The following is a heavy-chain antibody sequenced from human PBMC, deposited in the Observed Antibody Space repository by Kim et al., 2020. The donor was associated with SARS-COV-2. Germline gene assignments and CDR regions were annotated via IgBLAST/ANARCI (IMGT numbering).Heavy chain of an antibody. CDR3: ARRYYDSRGYYYFDS. J-gene: IGHJ4*02. Sequence: GGSLRLSCAASGFTFGTYWMHWVRQAPGKGLVWVSRTNRDGSNTNYADSVKGRFTISRDNAKNTLYLQLNSLRAEDTAIYYCARRYYDSRGYYYFDSWGQGTLVTVSS. CDR1: GFTFGTYW. V-gene: IGHV3-74*01. CDR2: TNRDGSNT. D-gene: IGHD3-22*01.